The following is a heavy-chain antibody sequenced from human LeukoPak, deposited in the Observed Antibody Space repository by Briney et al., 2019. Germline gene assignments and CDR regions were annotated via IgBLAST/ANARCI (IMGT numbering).Heavy chain of an antibody. D-gene: IGHD1-26*01. CDR2: ISSSSYI. V-gene: IGHV3-21*01. Sequence: GGSLRLSCAASGFTFSSYRMNWVRQAPGKGLEWVSSISSSSYIYYADSVKGRFTISRDNSKNTLYLQMNSLRAEGTAVYYCAKTVGASTFYYYMDVWGKGTTVTVTS. CDR1: GFTFSSYR. J-gene: IGHJ6*03. CDR3: AKTVGASTFYYYMDV.